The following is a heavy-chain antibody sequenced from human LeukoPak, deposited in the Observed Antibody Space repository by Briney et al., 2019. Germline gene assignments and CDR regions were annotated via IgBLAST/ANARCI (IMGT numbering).Heavy chain of an antibody. J-gene: IGHJ4*02. CDR2: ISGSGGST. CDR1: GFTFDDYG. V-gene: IGHV3-23*01. D-gene: IGHD3-10*01. CDR3: AKGLEWFGELFPDY. Sequence: GGSLRLSCAASGFTFDDYGMTWVRQAPGKGLEWVSAISGSGGSTYYADSVKGRFTISRDNSKNTLYLQMNSLRAEDTAVYYCAKGLEWFGELFPDYWGQGTLVTVSS.